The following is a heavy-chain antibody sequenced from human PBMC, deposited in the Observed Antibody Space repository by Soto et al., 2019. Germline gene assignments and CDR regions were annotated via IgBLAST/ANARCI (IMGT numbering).Heavy chain of an antibody. CDR3: VKEVEGFDY. V-gene: IGHV3-21*01. J-gene: IGHJ4*02. Sequence: GGSLRLSCASFGFTFSSHTRNWVRQAPGKGLEWVSSITGTGRDMFYADSVKGRFTISRDNAENSLYLQMNSLRAEDTAVYYCVKEVEGFDYWGQGTLVTVSS. D-gene: IGHD1-1*01. CDR1: GFTFSSHT. CDR2: ITGTGRDM.